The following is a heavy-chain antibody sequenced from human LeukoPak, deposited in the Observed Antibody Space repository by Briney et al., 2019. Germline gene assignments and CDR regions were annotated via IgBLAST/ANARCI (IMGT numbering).Heavy chain of an antibody. CDR3: AREGIAAELDF. J-gene: IGHJ4*02. V-gene: IGHV3-74*01. CDR1: GFTFSVYW. D-gene: IGHD6-13*01. CDR2: IRGDGCIT. Sequence: GGSLRLSCAASGFTFSVYWMHWVRQAPGKGLVWVSRIRGDGCITNYADSVKGRFTISRDDAKNTLYLQMSSLRAEDTAIYYCAREGIAAELDFWGQGTLVTVSS.